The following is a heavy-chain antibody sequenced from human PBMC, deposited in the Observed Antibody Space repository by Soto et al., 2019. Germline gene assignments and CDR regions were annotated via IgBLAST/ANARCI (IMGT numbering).Heavy chain of an antibody. V-gene: IGHV1-69*01. Sequence: QVQLVQSGAEVKKPGSSVKVSCKASGGTFSSYAISWVRQAPGQGLEWMGGIIPIFGTANYAQKFQGRVTITADESTGTGDKELSSLRTEDTAVDYWARGGYSSRPGTLEYWGQGTLGPVSS. CDR2: IIPIFGTA. D-gene: IGHD6-13*01. J-gene: IGHJ4*02. CDR3: ARGGYSSRPGTLEY. CDR1: GGTFSSYA.